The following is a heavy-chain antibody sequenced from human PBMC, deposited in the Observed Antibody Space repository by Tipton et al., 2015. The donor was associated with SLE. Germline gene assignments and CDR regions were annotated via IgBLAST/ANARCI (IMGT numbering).Heavy chain of an antibody. Sequence: SLRLSCAASGFTVSSNYMSWVRQAPGKGLEWVSVIYSGGSTYYADSVKGRFTISRDNSKNTLYLQMSSLRAEDTAVYYCASGYSSTSFDYWGQGTLVTVSS. CDR2: IYSGGST. CDR3: ASGYSSTSFDY. V-gene: IGHV3-53*01. J-gene: IGHJ4*02. D-gene: IGHD6-13*01. CDR1: GFTVSSNY.